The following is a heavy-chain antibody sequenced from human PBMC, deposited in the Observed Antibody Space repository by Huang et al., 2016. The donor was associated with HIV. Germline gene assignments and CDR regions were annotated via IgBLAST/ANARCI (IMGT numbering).Heavy chain of an antibody. CDR3: ARDGGYNFWTGYPTYSFDS. Sequence: VQLEQSGGGLVQPGESLRLSCLGSGYTFGSHAMIWVRQAPGKAPECLSYISDNGRTKHYADAGKGRFTISRDNGKNFLYLQMNSLKVDDTATYYCARDGGYNFWTGYPTYSFDSWGQGALVTVSS. V-gene: IGHV3-23*04. CDR1: GYTFGSHA. J-gene: IGHJ4*02. D-gene: IGHD3-3*01. CDR2: ISDNGRTK.